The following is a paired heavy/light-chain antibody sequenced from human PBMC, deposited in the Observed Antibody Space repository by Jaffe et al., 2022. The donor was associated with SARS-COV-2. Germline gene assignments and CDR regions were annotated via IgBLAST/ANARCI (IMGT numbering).Heavy chain of an antibody. Sequence: EVQLLESGGGWVQPGGSLRLSCATSGFSFSNYGMSWVRQAPGMGLEWVSGISGSGTVTSYSDSVKGRFTISRDDSKSTLYLQMDSLRDEDTALYYCAKDLEPCSSAICYERGHDYWGQGSLVTVSS. D-gene: IGHD2-2*01. CDR3: AKDLEPCSSAICYERGHDY. CDR1: GFSFSNYG. J-gene: IGHJ4*02. V-gene: IGHV3-23*01. CDR2: ISGSGTVT.
Light chain of an antibody. J-gene: IGKJ4*01. CDR3: QQSYILPLT. CDR1: QSISRY. Sequence: DIQMTQSPSSLSASVGDRVTITCRASQSISRYLVWYQQKPGKAPNLLIYSASSLQSGVSSRFSGSGSGTDFTLTISSLQPEDFATYYCQQSYILPLTFGGGTKVEIK. CDR2: SAS. V-gene: IGKV1-39*01.